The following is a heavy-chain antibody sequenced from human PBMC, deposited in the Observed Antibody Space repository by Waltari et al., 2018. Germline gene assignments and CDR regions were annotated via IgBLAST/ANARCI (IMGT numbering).Heavy chain of an antibody. Sequence: QLQLQESGPGLVKPSETLSLTCTVSGGSISSSSYYWGWIRQPPGKGLEWIGSIYYSGSTDYNPSLKSRVTISVDTSNNHFSLKLSSVTAADTAVYYCARDSGYDSSGYYGYWGQGTLVTVSS. CDR1: GGSISSSSYY. CDR2: IYYSGST. D-gene: IGHD3-22*01. J-gene: IGHJ4*02. V-gene: IGHV4-39*07. CDR3: ARDSGYDSSGYYGY.